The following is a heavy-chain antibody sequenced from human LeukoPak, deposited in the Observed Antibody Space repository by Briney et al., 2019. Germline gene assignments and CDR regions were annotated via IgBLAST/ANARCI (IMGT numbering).Heavy chain of an antibody. CDR2: MNSDGSAT. CDR3: AKGPNYFDS. Sequence: QAGGSLRLSCAASGFSFSNYWMHWVRQAPGKGLVWVTRMNSDGSATYYADSVQGRFTISRDNAKNTLCLQMNSLRAEDTAMYFCAKGPNYFDSWGQGTLVTVSS. J-gene: IGHJ4*02. V-gene: IGHV3-74*01. CDR1: GFSFSNYW.